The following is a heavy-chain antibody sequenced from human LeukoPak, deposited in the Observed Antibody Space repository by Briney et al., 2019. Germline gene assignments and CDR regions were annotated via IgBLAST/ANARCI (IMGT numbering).Heavy chain of an antibody. Sequence: SVKLSCKASGGTFSSCAISWVRQGPGQGLEWKGGIIPIFGTANYAQKFQGRVTITTDESTSTAYMELSSLRSEDTAVYYCASARRGVVPAANIFDYWGQGTLVTVSS. V-gene: IGHV1-69*05. D-gene: IGHD2-2*01. CDR3: ASARRGVVPAANIFDY. CDR1: GGTFSSCA. CDR2: IIPIFGTA. J-gene: IGHJ4*02.